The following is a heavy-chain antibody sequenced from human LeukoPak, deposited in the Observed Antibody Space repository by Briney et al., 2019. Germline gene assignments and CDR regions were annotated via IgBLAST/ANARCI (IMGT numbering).Heavy chain of an antibody. V-gene: IGHV3-30-3*02. CDR3: AKFPPPVVVVPAAIPLDAFDI. Sequence: HAGGSLRLSCAASGFTFSSYAMHWVRQAPGKGLEWVAVISYDGSNKYYADSVKGRFTISRDNSKNTLYLQMNSLRAEDTAAYYCAKFPPPVVVVPAAIPLDAFDIWGQGTMVTVSS. D-gene: IGHD2-2*02. CDR1: GFTFSSYA. CDR2: ISYDGSNK. J-gene: IGHJ3*02.